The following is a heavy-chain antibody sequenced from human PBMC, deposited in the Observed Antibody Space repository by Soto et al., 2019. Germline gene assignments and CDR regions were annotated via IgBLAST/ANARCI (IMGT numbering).Heavy chain of an antibody. CDR3: AKGAWIQLWAPFDY. CDR1: EFTFSSYG. D-gene: IGHD5-18*01. V-gene: IGHV3-30*18. CDR2: ISYDGSNK. J-gene: IGHJ4*02. Sequence: QVQLVESGGGVVQPGRSLRLSCAASEFTFSSYGMHWVRQAPGKGLEWVAVISYDGSNKYYADSVKGRFTISRDNSKNTLYLQMNSLRAEDTAVYYCAKGAWIQLWAPFDYWGQGTLVTVSS.